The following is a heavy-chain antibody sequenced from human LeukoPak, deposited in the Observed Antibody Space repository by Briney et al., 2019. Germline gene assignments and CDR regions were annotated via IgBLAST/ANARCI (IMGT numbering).Heavy chain of an antibody. V-gene: IGHV1-2*02. CDR2: INPNSGGT. Sequence: ASVKVSCKASGYTFTGYYMHWVRQAPGQGLEWMGWINPNSGGTNYAQKFQGRVTMTRDTSISTAYIELSRLRSDDTAVYYCARVLRSLNWGMYYFDYWGQGTLVTVSS. J-gene: IGHJ4*02. CDR1: GYTFTGYY. CDR3: ARVLRSLNWGMYYFDY. D-gene: IGHD7-27*01.